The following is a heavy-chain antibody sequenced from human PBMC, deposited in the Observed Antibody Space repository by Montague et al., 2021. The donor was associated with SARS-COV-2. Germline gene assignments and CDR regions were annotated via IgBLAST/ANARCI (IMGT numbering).Heavy chain of an antibody. D-gene: IGHD3-10*01. Sequence: TLSLTCTVSGGSISSGSYYWSWIRQPAGKGLEWIGRIYTSGSTNYNPSLKSRVTISVDTSENQFSLRLSSVTAADTAVYYCARVGVGTMVRGVIPAYYYYGMDVWGQGTTVTVSS. CDR3: ARVGVGTMVRGVIPAYYYYGMDV. J-gene: IGHJ6*02. CDR2: IYTSGST. CDR1: GGSISSGSYY. V-gene: IGHV4-61*02.